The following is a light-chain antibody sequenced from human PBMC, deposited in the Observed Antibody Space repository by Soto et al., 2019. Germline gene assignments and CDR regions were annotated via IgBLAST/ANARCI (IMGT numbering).Light chain of an antibody. CDR2: AAA. Sequence: AIRMTQSPSSFSASTGDRVTITCRASQGISSYLAWYQQKPGKAPNLLIYAAATLQRGAPSRFSGSGSGTDLSHTITRLQSEDFATYYCQQYFSYPYTFGQGTKLEI. CDR1: QGISSY. CDR3: QQYFSYPYT. V-gene: IGKV1-8*01. J-gene: IGKJ2*01.